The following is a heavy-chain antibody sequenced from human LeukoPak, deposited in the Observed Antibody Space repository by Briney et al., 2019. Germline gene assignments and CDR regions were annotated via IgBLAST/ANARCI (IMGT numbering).Heavy chain of an antibody. Sequence: GASVKVSCKASRGTFSSYAIGWVRQAPGRGLEWMGGIIPIFGTANYAQKFQGRVTITADESTSTAYMELSSLRSEDTAVYYCARGVVPAVTYYFDYWGQGTLVTVSS. CDR3: ARGVVPAVTYYFDY. D-gene: IGHD2-2*01. CDR1: RGTFSSYA. V-gene: IGHV1-69*13. CDR2: IIPIFGTA. J-gene: IGHJ4*02.